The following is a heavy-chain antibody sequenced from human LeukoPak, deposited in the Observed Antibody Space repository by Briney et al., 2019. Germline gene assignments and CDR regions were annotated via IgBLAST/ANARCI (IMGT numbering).Heavy chain of an antibody. Sequence: ASVKVSCKVSGYTLTELSMHWVRQAPGKGLEWMGGFDPEDGETIYAQKFQGRVTMTKDTSTDTAYMELSSLRSEDTAVYYCATDSSGYYSGAFDYWGQRTLVTVPS. V-gene: IGHV1-24*01. D-gene: IGHD3-22*01. J-gene: IGHJ4*02. CDR1: GYTLTELS. CDR3: ATDSSGYYSGAFDY. CDR2: FDPEDGET.